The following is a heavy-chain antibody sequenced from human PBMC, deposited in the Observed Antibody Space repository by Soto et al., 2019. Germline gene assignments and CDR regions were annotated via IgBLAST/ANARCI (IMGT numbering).Heavy chain of an antibody. D-gene: IGHD2-21*02. CDR2: IYPGDSDT. J-gene: IGHJ6*02. CDR3: ARQIHLSAFPGRPTWDYGMDV. V-gene: IGHV5-51*01. CDR1: GYSFTSYW. Sequence: GESLKISCKGSGYSFTSYWIGWVRQMPGKGLEWMGIIYPGDSDTRYSPSFQGQVTISADKSISTAYLQWSSLKASDTAMYYCARQIHLSAFPGRPTWDYGMDVWGQGTTVTVSS.